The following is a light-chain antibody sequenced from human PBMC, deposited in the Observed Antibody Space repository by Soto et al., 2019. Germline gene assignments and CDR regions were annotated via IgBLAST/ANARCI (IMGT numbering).Light chain of an antibody. CDR2: GAS. CDR3: QQYKKWPLT. J-gene: IGKJ2*01. Sequence: EIVMTQSPATLSVSPGERATLSCRASQSISSKVAWYQQKPGQAPRLLIYGASSRASGIPARFTGSGSGTEFTLTISSLQSEDFAVYHCQQYKKWPLTFGQGTKLEFK. CDR1: QSISSK. V-gene: IGKV3-15*01.